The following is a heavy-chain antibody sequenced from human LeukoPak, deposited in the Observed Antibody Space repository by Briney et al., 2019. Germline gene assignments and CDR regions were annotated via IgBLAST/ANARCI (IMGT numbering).Heavy chain of an antibody. Sequence: SETLSLTCTVSGYSISRGYHWGWIRQPPGKGLEWIGGIHHSGSTYYNTSLRSRVTISLDTPKNQFSLKLTSVTAADTAVSYCAGRIAVAGFDYWGQGTLVTVSS. CDR3: AGRIAVAGFDY. J-gene: IGHJ4*02. CDR2: IHHSGST. CDR1: GYSISRGYH. V-gene: IGHV4-38-2*02. D-gene: IGHD6-19*01.